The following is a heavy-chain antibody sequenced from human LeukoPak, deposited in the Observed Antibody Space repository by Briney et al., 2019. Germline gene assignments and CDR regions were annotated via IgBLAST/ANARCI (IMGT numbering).Heavy chain of an antibody. V-gene: IGHV1-18*01. CDR2: ISGYDGNR. CDR1: GYPFTSYG. D-gene: IGHD3-16*02. J-gene: IGHJ4*02. CDR3: ARCDYVWGNYRYRPILYFDF. Sequence: ASVEVSCKASGYPFTSYGISWVRQAPGQGLEWMGWISGYDGNRKYAEKFQGRVTMTTDTSTSTAYLDLTNLISDDTAVYYCARCDYVWGNYRYRPILYFDFWGQGTLVTVSS.